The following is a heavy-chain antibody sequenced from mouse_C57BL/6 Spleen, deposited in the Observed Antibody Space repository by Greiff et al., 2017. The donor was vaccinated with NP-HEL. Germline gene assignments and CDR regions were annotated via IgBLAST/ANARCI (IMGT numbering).Heavy chain of an antibody. CDR2: ISSGGSYT. Sequence: EVQLVESGGDLVKPGGSLRLSCAASGFTFSSYGMSWVRQTPDKRLEWVATISSGGSYTYYPDSVKGRFTISRDNAKNTLYLQMSSLKSEDTAMYYCAKQGGYLLFDYWGQGTTLTVSS. D-gene: IGHD2-2*01. J-gene: IGHJ2*01. CDR3: AKQGGYLLFDY. CDR1: GFTFSSYG. V-gene: IGHV5-6*01.